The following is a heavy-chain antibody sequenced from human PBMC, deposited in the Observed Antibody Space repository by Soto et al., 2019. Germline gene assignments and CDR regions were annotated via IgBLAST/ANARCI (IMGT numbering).Heavy chain of an antibody. J-gene: IGHJ4*02. Sequence: QVQLVESGGGVVQPGRSLRLSCAASGFTFSSYGMHWVRQAPGKGLEWVAVIWYDGSNKYYADSVKGRFTISRDNSKNTLYLQMNSLRADDTAVYYCARGDYYGSGSYYLSLDYWGQGTLVTVSS. CDR3: ARGDYYGSGSYYLSLDY. V-gene: IGHV3-33*01. CDR2: IWYDGSNK. CDR1: GFTFSSYG. D-gene: IGHD3-10*01.